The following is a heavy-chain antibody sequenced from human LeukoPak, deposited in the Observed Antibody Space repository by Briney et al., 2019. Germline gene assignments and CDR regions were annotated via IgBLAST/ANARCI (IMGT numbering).Heavy chain of an antibody. V-gene: IGHV1-18*01. CDR2: ISAYNGNT. Sequence: ASVKVSCKASGYTFTSYDISWVRQAPGQGLEWMGWISAYNGNTNYAQKLQGRVTMTTDTSTSTAYMELWSLRSDDTAVYYCAREITIFGVARIGWFDPWGQGTLVTVSS. D-gene: IGHD3-3*01. J-gene: IGHJ5*02. CDR1: GYTFTSYD. CDR3: AREITIFGVARIGWFDP.